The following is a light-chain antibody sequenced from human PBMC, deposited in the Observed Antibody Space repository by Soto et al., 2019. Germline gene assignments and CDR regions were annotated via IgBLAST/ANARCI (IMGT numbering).Light chain of an antibody. J-gene: IGKJ1*01. CDR3: QQYFKSPWT. CDR1: QTVSGNY. CDR2: GAS. Sequence: IVLTQSPGTLSLSPGDRATLSCGASQTVSGNYLAWYQQKPGQVPRLLIYGASSRAIGIPDRFSGSGSGIDFALTISRLEPEDFAVYYCQQYFKSPWTFGQGTKVDIK. V-gene: IGKV3-20*01.